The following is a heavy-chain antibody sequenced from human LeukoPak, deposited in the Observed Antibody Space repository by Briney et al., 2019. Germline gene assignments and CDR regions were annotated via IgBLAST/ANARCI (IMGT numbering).Heavy chain of an antibody. D-gene: IGHD1-26*01. CDR2: IDPTRGST. Sequence: ATVWVSFTACRYMFTKNYMHWLRQAPGQGREWMGVIDPTRGSTRFAQQFHGRISMTRDESTSTIYMELFSLRSQDTAVYYCAREGWPYYWYFDYWGQGTLVTVSS. J-gene: IGHJ4*02. CDR1: RYMFTKNY. V-gene: IGHV1-46*01. CDR3: AREGWPYYWYFDY.